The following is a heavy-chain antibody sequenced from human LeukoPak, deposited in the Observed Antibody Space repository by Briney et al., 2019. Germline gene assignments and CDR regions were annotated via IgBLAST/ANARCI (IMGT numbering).Heavy chain of an antibody. D-gene: IGHD6-6*01. CDR3: AKDEYSSPAHY. Sequence: GGSLRLSCTVSGFIFSSSPMRWARQAPGKGLEWVSHISDSGGSTYYADSGKGRFTISRDNSKNTLYLQMKNLRGEDTAVYYCAKDEYSSPAHYWGQGTLVTVSS. J-gene: IGHJ4*02. CDR1: GFIFSSSP. V-gene: IGHV3-23*01. CDR2: ISDSGGST.